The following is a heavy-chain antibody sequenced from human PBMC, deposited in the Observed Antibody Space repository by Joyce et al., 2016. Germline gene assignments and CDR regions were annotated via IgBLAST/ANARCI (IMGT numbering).Heavy chain of an antibody. CDR3: VRMNWFDL. CDR2: VDPTDSYT. Sequence: EVQLVQSGPEVKKPGESLTISCKVSGYRFTRYWLSWVRQQPGKGLEWIGRVDPTDSYTTYNAAFQGHVNISTDKSVNTAYLQWNSLKASDTAMYYCVRMNWFDLWGQGALVTVSS. J-gene: IGHJ5*02. CDR1: GYRFTRYW. V-gene: IGHV5-10-1*03.